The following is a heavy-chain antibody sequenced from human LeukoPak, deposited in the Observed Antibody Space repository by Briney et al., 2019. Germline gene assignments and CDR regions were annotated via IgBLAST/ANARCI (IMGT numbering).Heavy chain of an antibody. Sequence: PGGSLRLSCAGSGFTFSSYSMNWVRQAPGKGLEWVSFISSSSSYIYYADSVKGRFTISRDNAKKSLYLQMNSLRAEDTALYYCARDGDTVLTRGYYYYMDVWGKGTTVTVSS. CDR3: ARDGDTVLTRGYYYYMDV. J-gene: IGHJ6*03. V-gene: IGHV3-21*01. D-gene: IGHD4-23*01. CDR1: GFTFSSYS. CDR2: ISSSSSYI.